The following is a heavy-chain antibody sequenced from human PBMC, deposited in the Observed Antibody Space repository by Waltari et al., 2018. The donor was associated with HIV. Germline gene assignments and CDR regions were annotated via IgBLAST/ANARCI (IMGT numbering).Heavy chain of an antibody. Sequence: EVQEVESGGGLLQHGGSLRLACAAYAFTFASYEMNWVRQAPGKGLEWLSYISDSGSTRYYADSVKGRFTISRDNAKNSLYLQMNSLRAEDTAAYYCAATRYYYDSSGRWGQGTLVTVSS. V-gene: IGHV3-48*03. CDR3: AATRYYYDSSGR. CDR1: AFTFASYE. J-gene: IGHJ4*02. CDR2: ISDSGSTR. D-gene: IGHD3-22*01.